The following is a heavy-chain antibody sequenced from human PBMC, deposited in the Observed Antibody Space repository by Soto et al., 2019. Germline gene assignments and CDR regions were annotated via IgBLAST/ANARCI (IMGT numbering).Heavy chain of an antibody. J-gene: IGHJ5*02. V-gene: IGHV2-5*02. Sequence: QITLKESGPTLVKPTQTLTLTCTFSGFSLSTSGVGVGWIRQPPGKALEWLALIYWDDDKRYSPSLKSRLTITKDTSKHQVVLTMTNMDPVDTATYCCAHKAQWPVGENWFDPWGQGTLVTVSS. CDR3: AHKAQWPVGENWFDP. CDR2: IYWDDDK. CDR1: GFSLSTSGVG. D-gene: IGHD4-17*01.